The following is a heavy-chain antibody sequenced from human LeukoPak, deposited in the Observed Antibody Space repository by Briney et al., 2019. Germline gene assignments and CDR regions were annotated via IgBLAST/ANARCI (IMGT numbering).Heavy chain of an antibody. V-gene: IGHV4-31*03. CDR3: ARTGYSSGADY. CDR1: GGSISSGGYY. Sequence: SETLSLTCTVSGGSISSGGYYWSWIRQHPGKGLEWTGYIYYSGSTYYNPSLKSRVTISVDTSKNQFSLKLSSVTAADTAVYYCARTGYSSGADYWGQGTLVTVSS. CDR2: IYYSGST. D-gene: IGHD6-19*01. J-gene: IGHJ4*02.